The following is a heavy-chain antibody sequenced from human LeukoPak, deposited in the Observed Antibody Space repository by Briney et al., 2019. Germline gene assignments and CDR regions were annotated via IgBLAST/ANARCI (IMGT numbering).Heavy chain of an antibody. V-gene: IGHV1-69*13. CDR2: IIPIFGTA. CDR1: GGTFSSYA. J-gene: IGHJ4*02. Sequence: ASVKVSCKASGGTFSSYAISWVRQAPGQGLEWMGGIIPIFGTANYAQKFQGRVTITADESTSTAYMELSSLRSEDTAVYYCARDRHSGRPFDYWGQGALVTVSS. CDR3: ARDRHSGRPFDY. D-gene: IGHD6-19*01.